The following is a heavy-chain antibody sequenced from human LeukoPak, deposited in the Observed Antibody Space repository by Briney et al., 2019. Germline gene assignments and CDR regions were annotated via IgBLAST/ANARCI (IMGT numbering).Heavy chain of an antibody. CDR2: ISGSGVTT. J-gene: IGHJ1*01. V-gene: IGHV3-23*01. Sequence: GSLRFSCATSGFTFSNYAMSWVRQAPGKGLEWVSAISGSGVTTHYAGSVKGRFSISRDNSKNTLYLQMNSLRAEDTALYYCAKKVVVGATSPYSDFQDWGQGTLVTVSS. CDR3: AKKVVVGATSPYSDFQD. CDR1: GFTFSNYA. D-gene: IGHD1-26*01.